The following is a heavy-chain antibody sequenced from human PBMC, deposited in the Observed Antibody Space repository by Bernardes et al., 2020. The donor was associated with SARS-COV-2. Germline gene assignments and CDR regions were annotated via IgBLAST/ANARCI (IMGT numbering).Heavy chain of an antibody. V-gene: IGHV1-24*01. J-gene: IGHJ5*02. D-gene: IGHD3-3*01. CDR2: FDPEDGET. CDR3: ATSTIFGVVIPNWFDP. Sequence: ASVKVSCKVSGYTLTELSMHWVRQAPGKGLEWMGGFDPEDGETIYAQKFQGRVTMTEDTSTDTAYMELSSLRSEDTAVYYCATSTIFGVVIPNWFDPWGQGTQVTVSS. CDR1: GYTLTELS.